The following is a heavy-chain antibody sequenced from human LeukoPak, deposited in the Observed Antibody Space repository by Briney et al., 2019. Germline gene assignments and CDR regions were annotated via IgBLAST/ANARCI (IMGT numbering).Heavy chain of an antibody. CDR1: GASISGGTYY. CDR2: IYYTGST. D-gene: IGHD3-22*01. Sequence: SETLSLTCSVSGASISGGTYYWGWIRQPPGKGLEWIGSIYYTGSTYDNPSLKSRVTISVDTSKNQFSLKLSSVTAADTAVYYCAREADYYDSSGYYYSPLYYFDYWGQGTLVTVSS. V-gene: IGHV4-39*07. CDR3: AREADYYDSSGYYYSPLYYFDY. J-gene: IGHJ4*02.